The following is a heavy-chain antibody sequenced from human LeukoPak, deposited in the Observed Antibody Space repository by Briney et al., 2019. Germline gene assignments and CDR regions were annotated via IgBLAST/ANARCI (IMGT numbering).Heavy chain of an antibody. V-gene: IGHV4-59*01. J-gene: IGHJ4*02. CDR3: ARLTGYDWESSYDY. CDR1: AGSISSYY. D-gene: IGHD5-12*01. Sequence: SETLSLTCTVSAGSISSYYWSWIRQPPGKGLEWIGYIYYSGSANYNPSLKSRVTISVDTSKNQFSLKLSSVTAADTAVYYCARLTGYDWESSYDYWGQGTLVTVSS. CDR2: IYYSGSA.